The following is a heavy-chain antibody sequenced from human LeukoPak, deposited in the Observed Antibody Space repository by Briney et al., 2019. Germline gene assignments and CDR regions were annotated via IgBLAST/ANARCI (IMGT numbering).Heavy chain of an antibody. D-gene: IGHD3-10*01. CDR1: GYTSTSYG. V-gene: IGHV1-18*01. Sequence: ASVKVSCKASGYTSTSYGISWVRQAPGQGLEWMGWIRAYNGNTDYAQKLQDRVTVTTDTSTSTAYMELRSLRSDDTAVYYCARHQLRFGAPSYFDYWGQGTLVTVSS. J-gene: IGHJ4*02. CDR3: ARHQLRFGAPSYFDY. CDR2: IRAYNGNT.